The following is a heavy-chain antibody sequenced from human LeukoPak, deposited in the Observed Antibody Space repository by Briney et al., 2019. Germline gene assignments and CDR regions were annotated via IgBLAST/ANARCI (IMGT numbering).Heavy chain of an antibody. CDR3: ARDTGTAMVPDY. V-gene: IGHV3-23*01. D-gene: IGHD5-18*01. CDR2: ISGSGGST. CDR1: GFTFDSYA. J-gene: IGHJ4*02. Sequence: GGSLRLSCTASGFTFDSYAMSWVRQAPGKGLEWISAISGSGGSTYYADSVKGRFTISRDNSKNTLYLQMNSLRAEDTAVYYCARDTGTAMVPDYWGQGTLVTVSS.